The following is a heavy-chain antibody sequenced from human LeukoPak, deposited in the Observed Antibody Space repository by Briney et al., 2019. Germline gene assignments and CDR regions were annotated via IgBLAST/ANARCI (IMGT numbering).Heavy chain of an antibody. CDR1: GGSIRNYY. J-gene: IGHJ6*02. CDR3: ARGGDSSGYLNHYYYGMDV. CDR2: IHYSGST. Sequence: ETLSLTCIVSGGSIRNYYWNWIRQSPGKGLEWIGFIHYSGSTYYRPTLTSRVTMSVDTSKNQFSLKLTSVTAADTAVYYCARGGDSSGYLNHYYYGMDVWGQGTTVTVSS. V-gene: IGHV4-59*01. D-gene: IGHD5-18*01.